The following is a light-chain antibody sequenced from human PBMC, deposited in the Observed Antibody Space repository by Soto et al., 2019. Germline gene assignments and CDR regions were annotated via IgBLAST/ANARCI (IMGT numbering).Light chain of an antibody. Sequence: DIVMTQPPATLSLSPGERATLSCRASQSVSSYLAWYQQKPGQAPRLLIYDASNRATGIAARFSGSGSGTDFTLTISSLEPEDFAVYYCQQRSNWPFVTFGQGTRLEIK. CDR2: DAS. V-gene: IGKV3-11*01. J-gene: IGKJ5*01. CDR3: QQRSNWPFVT. CDR1: QSVSSY.